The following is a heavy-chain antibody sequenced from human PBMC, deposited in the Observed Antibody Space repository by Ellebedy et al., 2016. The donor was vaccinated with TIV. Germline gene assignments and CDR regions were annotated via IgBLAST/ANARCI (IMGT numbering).Heavy chain of an antibody. V-gene: IGHV3-21*04. CDR2: ISSSSTYI. CDR3: ARDRFATLY. J-gene: IGHJ4*02. CDR1: GLTFSSYT. Sequence: GESLKISCAASGLTFSSYTMNWVRQAPGKGLEWVSSISSSSTYIYYADSVKGRFTISRDNAKISLYLQMNSLRDEDTAVYYCARDRFATLYWGQGTLVTVSS. D-gene: IGHD3-3*01.